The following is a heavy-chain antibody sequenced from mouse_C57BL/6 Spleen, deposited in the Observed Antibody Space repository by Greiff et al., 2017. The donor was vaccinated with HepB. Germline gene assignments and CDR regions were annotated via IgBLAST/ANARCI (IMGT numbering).Heavy chain of an antibody. CDR2: IYPGDGDT. J-gene: IGHJ1*03. CDR3: ARSSYYGSSYDWYFDV. D-gene: IGHD1-1*01. V-gene: IGHV1-82*01. Sequence: QVQLKQSGPELVKPGASVKISCKASGYAFSSSWMNWVKQRPGKGLEWIGRIYPGDGDTNYNGKFKGKATLTADKSSSTAYMQLSSLTSEDSAVYFCARSSYYGSSYDWYFDVWGTGTTVTVSS. CDR1: GYAFSSSW.